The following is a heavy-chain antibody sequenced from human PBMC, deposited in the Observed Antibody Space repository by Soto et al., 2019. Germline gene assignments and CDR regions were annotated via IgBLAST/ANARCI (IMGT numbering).Heavy chain of an antibody. CDR2: IYYSGST. V-gene: IGHV4-59*08. CDR3: ASHVSPSSSSFDY. D-gene: IGHD6-13*01. CDR1: GGSISSYY. J-gene: IGHJ4*02. Sequence: QVQLQESGPGLVKPSETLSLTCTVSGGSISSYYWSWIRQPPGKGLEWIGCIYYSGSTNYNPSLKSRVTISVDTSKNQFSLKLSSVTAADTAVYYCASHVSPSSSSFDYWGQGTLVTVSS.